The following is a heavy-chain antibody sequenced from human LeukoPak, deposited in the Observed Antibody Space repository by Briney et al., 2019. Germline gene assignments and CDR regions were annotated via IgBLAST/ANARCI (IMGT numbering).Heavy chain of an antibody. CDR3: AEDRDSWYFVY. J-gene: IGHJ4*02. D-gene: IGHD6-13*01. CDR2: ISGSGGST. CDR1: GFTFSSYA. V-gene: IGHV3-23*01. Sequence: PGGSLRLSCAASGFTFSSYAISWVRQAPGKGLEWVSAISGSGGSTYYADSVKGRFTISRDNSKNTLYLQMNSLRAEDTAVYYCAEDRDSWYFVYWGQGTLVTVSS.